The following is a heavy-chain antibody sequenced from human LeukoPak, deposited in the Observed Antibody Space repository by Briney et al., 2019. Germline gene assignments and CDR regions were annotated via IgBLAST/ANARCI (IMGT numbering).Heavy chain of an antibody. V-gene: IGHV1-18*01. Sequence: ASVKVSCKASGSSWTNNYGISWIRQAPGQGLEWMGWISVYNGNTNYAQKFQDRVILTTDKSTNTVFMELRRLTSDDTAMYYCARAGRRLFGVLIPLSFDYWGQGTPVTVSS. D-gene: IGHD3-3*01. J-gene: IGHJ4*02. CDR2: ISVYNGNT. CDR3: ARAGRRLFGVLIPLSFDY. CDR1: GSSWTNNYG.